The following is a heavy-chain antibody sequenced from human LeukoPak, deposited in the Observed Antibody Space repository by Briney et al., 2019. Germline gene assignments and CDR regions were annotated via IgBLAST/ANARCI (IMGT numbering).Heavy chain of an antibody. CDR3: VREGTNAGSYYFGGWFGP. CDR1: GGTFSSYA. D-gene: IGHD3-10*01. CDR2: IIPIFGTA. J-gene: IGHJ5*02. V-gene: IGHV1-69*13. Sequence: GASVKVSCKASGGTFSSYAISWVRQAPGQGLEWMGGIIPIFGTANYAQKFQGRVTITADESTSTAYMELSSLRSEDTAVYYCVREGTNAGSYYFGGWFGPWGQGTLVTVSS.